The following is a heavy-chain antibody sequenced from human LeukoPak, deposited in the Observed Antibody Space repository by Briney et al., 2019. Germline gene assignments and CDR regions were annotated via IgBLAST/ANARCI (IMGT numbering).Heavy chain of an antibody. D-gene: IGHD5-12*01. Sequence: GGSLRLSCAASGFTFSSHGMHWVRQAPGKGLEWVAVIWYDGSKKYHADSVKGRLTISRDNSKNTLYLQMSSLRAEDTAVYYCAKAFSAYENWPPNWFDPWGQGTLVTVSS. CDR2: IWYDGSKK. V-gene: IGHV3-33*06. CDR1: GFTFSSHG. J-gene: IGHJ5*02. CDR3: AKAFSAYENWPPNWFDP.